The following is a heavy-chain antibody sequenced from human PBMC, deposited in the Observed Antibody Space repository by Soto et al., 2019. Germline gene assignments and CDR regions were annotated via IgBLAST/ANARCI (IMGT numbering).Heavy chain of an antibody. J-gene: IGHJ4*02. Sequence: SVKVSCKASGYTFSRYTITWVRQAPGQGLEWMGGITPMFGTPNYAQKFQGRVTITADESTSTAYMELSSLRSEDTAMYYCARDGTLYDSSAYYYLYWGQGTLVTVSS. CDR2: ITPMFGTP. V-gene: IGHV1-69*13. CDR3: ARDGTLYDSSAYYYLY. D-gene: IGHD3-22*01. CDR1: GYTFSRYT.